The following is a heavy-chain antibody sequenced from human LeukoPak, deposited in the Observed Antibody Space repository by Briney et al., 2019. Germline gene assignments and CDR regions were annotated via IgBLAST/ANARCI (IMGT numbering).Heavy chain of an antibody. CDR2: ISAYNGNT. CDR3: ARIDLAYGSGTYYSSYFEY. V-gene: IGHV1-18*01. J-gene: IGHJ4*02. D-gene: IGHD3-10*01. CDR1: GYTFTGYG. Sequence: GASVKVSCKASGYTFTGYGISWVRQDPGQGLEWMGWISAYNGNTNYAQKFQGRVTMTTETSTRTAYMELRSLRSDDAAVYYCARIDLAYGSGTYYSSYFEYWGQGTLVTVSS.